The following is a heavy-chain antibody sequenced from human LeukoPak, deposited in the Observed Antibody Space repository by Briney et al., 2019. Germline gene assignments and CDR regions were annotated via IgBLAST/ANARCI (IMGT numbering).Heavy chain of an antibody. J-gene: IGHJ1*01. CDR3: ARAPSEICGYYPEYFRH. D-gene: IGHD3-22*01. CDR1: GLTFSRYW. CDR2: IKSDGGT. V-gene: IGHV3-74*01. Sequence: GGSLRLSCAASGLTFSRYWMHWVSHDPGKGLVWVSRIKSDGGTNYAHSVKGRFTIYRDNAKNTVSMQMKSLIAEYTGVYDCARAPSEICGYYPEYFRHWGQGTRVTVSS.